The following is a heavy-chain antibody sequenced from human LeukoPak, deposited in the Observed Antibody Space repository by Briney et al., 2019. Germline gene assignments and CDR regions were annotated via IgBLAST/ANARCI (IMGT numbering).Heavy chain of an antibody. J-gene: IGHJ4*02. Sequence: VASVKVSCKASGGTFSSYAISWVRQAPGKGLEWMGGFDPEDGETIYAQKFQGRVTMTEDTSTDTAYMELSSLRSEDTAVYYCATDPSYYCSGGSCYSWGQGTLVTVSS. V-gene: IGHV1-24*01. CDR2: FDPEDGET. D-gene: IGHD2-15*01. CDR1: GGTFSSYA. CDR3: ATDPSYYCSGGSCYS.